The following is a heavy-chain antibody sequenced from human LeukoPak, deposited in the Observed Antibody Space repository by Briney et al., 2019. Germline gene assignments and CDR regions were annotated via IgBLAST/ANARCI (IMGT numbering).Heavy chain of an antibody. J-gene: IGHJ1*01. D-gene: IGHD3-22*01. Sequence: GESLKISCKGLGYSFSSYWIGWVRQMPGKGLEWRGIIYPDDSYTTYSPSFQGQVTISADKSIDTAYLHWSSLKASDTAMYYCARGDSIGYYSGFQHWGQGSLVIVSS. CDR3: ARGDSIGYYSGFQH. CDR2: IYPDDSYT. V-gene: IGHV5-51*01. CDR1: GYSFSSYW.